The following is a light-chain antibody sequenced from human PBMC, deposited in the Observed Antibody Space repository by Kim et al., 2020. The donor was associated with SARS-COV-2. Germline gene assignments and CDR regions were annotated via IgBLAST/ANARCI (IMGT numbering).Light chain of an antibody. J-gene: IGKJ1*01. V-gene: IGKV3-15*01. CDR3: QQYNNWAKT. Sequence: VSPGERATLSCRASQSVSSNLAWYQQKPGQAPRLLIYGASTRATGIPARFSGSGSGTEFTLTISSLQSEDFAVYYCQQYNNWAKTFGQGTKVDIK. CDR2: GAS. CDR1: QSVSSN.